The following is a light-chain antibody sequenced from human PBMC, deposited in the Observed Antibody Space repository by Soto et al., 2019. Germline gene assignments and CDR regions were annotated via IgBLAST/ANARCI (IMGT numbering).Light chain of an antibody. J-gene: IGKJ4*01. CDR3: QQYDDWPPLT. Sequence: DIVMTQSPATLSESPGERVTLSCRASQSVSSNLAWYQQKPGQPPRLLIYDATSRATGIPSRFSGSGSGTDFTLTITSLQSEDFAVYFCQQYDDWPPLTFGGGTKVEVK. CDR1: QSVSSN. V-gene: IGKV3D-15*01. CDR2: DAT.